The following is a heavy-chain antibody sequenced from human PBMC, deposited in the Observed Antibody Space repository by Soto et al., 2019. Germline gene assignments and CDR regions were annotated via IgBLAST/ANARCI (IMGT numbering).Heavy chain of an antibody. CDR3: ARDRKSRSSAAYSSFFDP. CDR2: ISVFTGNT. V-gene: IGHV1-18*01. Sequence: QVQLVQSGAEVKTPGASVKVSCKTSGYTFTTYGVTWVRQAPGQGLEWMAWISVFTGNTDYAQSFQDRVTVTRDTVTSTVYMELRSLRSDDTAVYYCARDRKSRSSAAYSSFFDPWGQGTLVTVSS. D-gene: IGHD3-22*01. J-gene: IGHJ5*02. CDR1: GYTFTTYG.